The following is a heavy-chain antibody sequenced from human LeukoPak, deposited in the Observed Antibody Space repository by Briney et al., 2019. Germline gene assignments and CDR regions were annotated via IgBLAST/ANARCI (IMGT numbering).Heavy chain of an antibody. Sequence: ASVKVSCKASGYTFTGYYMHWVRQAPGQGLEWMGRINPNSGGTNYAQKFQGRVTMTRDTSISTAYMELSRLRSDDTAVYYWARVYYGSESKPHLDYWGQGTLVTVSS. V-gene: IGHV1-2*06. J-gene: IGHJ4*02. D-gene: IGHD3-10*01. CDR1: GYTFTGYY. CDR2: INPNSGGT. CDR3: ARVYYGSESKPHLDY.